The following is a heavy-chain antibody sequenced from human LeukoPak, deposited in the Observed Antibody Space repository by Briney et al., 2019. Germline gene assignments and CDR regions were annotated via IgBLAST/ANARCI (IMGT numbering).Heavy chain of an antibody. Sequence: GGSLRLSCAASGFTFSSYAMSWVRQAPGKGLEWVAVISYDGSNKYYADSVKGRFTISRDNSKNTLYLQMNSLRAEDTAVYYCARAAAEGYYYYYMDVWGKGTTVTVSS. J-gene: IGHJ6*03. D-gene: IGHD6-25*01. V-gene: IGHV3-30-3*01. CDR1: GFTFSSYA. CDR2: ISYDGSNK. CDR3: ARAAAEGYYYYYMDV.